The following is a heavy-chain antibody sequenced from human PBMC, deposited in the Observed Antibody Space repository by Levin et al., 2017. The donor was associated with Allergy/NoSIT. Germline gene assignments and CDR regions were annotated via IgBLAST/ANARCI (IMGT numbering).Heavy chain of an antibody. CDR2: IYPGDSDT. D-gene: IGHD3-9*01. J-gene: IGHJ4*02. V-gene: IGHV5-51*01. CDR1: GYSFTKYW. CDR3: ARPRPALRETLTGYYKTECGY. Sequence: GESLKISCKGSGYSFTKYWIGWVRQMPGKGLEWMGIIYPGDSDTRYSPSFQGQVTVSADKSISTAYLQWSSLKASDTAMYYCARPRPALRETLTGYYKTECGYWGQGTLVTVSS.